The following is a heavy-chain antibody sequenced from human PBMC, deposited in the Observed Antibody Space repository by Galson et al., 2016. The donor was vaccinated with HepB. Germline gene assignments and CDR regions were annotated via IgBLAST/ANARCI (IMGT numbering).Heavy chain of an antibody. CDR3: AKDELAHVYFGSGDSFDV. D-gene: IGHD3-10*01. V-gene: IGHV3-30*18. CDR2: MSYGGSNK. J-gene: IGHJ4*02. CDR1: GFSFSTYG. Sequence: SLRLSCAASGFSFSTYGMHWVRQAPGKGLEWAAFMSYGGSNKYYADSVKGRFTISRDNTKNTLYQQMNSLKAEDTAVYYCAKDELAHVYFGSGDSFDVWGQGTLVTVSS.